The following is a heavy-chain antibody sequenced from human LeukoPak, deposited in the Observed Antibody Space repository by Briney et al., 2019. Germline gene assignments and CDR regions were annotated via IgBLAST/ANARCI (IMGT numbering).Heavy chain of an antibody. V-gene: IGHV1-8*01. CDR1: GYTFTSYD. Sequence: ASVKVSCKASGYTFTSYDINWVRQATGQGPEWMGWMNPNSGNTGYAQKFQGRVTMTRNTSISTAYMELSSLRSEDTAVYYCARGWGSSWVYYYYYMDVWDKGTTVTVSS. D-gene: IGHD6-13*01. CDR2: MNPNSGNT. J-gene: IGHJ6*03. CDR3: ARGWGSSWVYYYYYMDV.